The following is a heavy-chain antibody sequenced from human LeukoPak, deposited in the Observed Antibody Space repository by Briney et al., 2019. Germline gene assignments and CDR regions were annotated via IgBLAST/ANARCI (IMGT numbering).Heavy chain of an antibody. V-gene: IGHV3-15*07. CDR3: TSEYYYDSSGYH. CDR1: GFTFSNAW. CDR2: IKSKTDGGTT. D-gene: IGHD3-22*01. J-gene: IGHJ4*02. Sequence: GGSLRLSCAASGFTFSNAWMNWVRQAPGKGLEWVGRIKSKTDGGTTDYAAPVKGRITISRDDSKNTLYLQMNSLKTEDTAVYYCTSEYYYDSSGYHWGQGTLVTVSS.